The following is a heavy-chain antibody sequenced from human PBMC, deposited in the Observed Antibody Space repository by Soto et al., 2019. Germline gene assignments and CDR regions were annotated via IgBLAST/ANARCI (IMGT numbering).Heavy chain of an antibody. J-gene: IGHJ4*02. V-gene: IGHV3-21*01. CDR2: ISSSSSYI. D-gene: IGHD3-16*01. CDR1: GFTFSSYS. CDR3: ARVGDTYYFDY. Sequence: GGSLRLSCAASGFTFSSYSMNWVRQAPGKGLEWVSSISSSSSYIYYADSVKGRFTISRDNAKNSLYLQMNSLRAEDTAVYYCARVGDTYYFDYWGQGTLVTVSS.